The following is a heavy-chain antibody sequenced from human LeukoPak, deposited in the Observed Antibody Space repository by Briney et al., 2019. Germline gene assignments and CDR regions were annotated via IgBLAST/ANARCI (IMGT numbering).Heavy chain of an antibody. V-gene: IGHV3-23*01. CDR2: IRPSGDNT. CDR3: ARVAGWHWFDP. CDR1: GFTFSSYD. Sequence: GGSLRLSCAASGFTFSSYDRTWVRQAPGRGLEWVSSIRPSGDNTYYGDSVKGRFAISRDNSKNTVYLQMNNTRVDDTAVYYCARVAGWHWFDPWGQGTLVTVYS. J-gene: IGHJ5*02. D-gene: IGHD6-19*01.